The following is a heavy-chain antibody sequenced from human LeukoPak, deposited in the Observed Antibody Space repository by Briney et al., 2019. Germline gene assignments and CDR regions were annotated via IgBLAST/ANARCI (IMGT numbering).Heavy chain of an antibody. J-gene: IGHJ4*02. CDR1: GYTFTGYY. Sequence: ASVKVSCKASGYTFTGYYMHWVRQAPGQGLEWMGWINPNSGGTNYAQKFQGRVTMTRDMSISTAYMELSRLRSDDTAVYYCARGLYDTSGSYYVGYDYWGQGTLVTVSS. D-gene: IGHD3-22*01. V-gene: IGHV1-2*02. CDR3: ARGLYDTSGSYYVGYDY. CDR2: INPNSGGT.